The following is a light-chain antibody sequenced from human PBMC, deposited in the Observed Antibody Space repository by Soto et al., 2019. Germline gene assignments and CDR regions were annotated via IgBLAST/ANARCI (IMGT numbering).Light chain of an antibody. CDR2: DSS. CDR3: QQYDGYSPQT. CDR1: QSVRNW. J-gene: IGKJ1*01. V-gene: IGKV1-5*01. Sequence: DIQMTQSPSTFLASVLDRVTITFLASQSVRNWLAWYQQKPGRAPQLLIYDSSTLEPGVPSRFRGSGSGTEFTLTINGLQPDDLATYYCQQYDGYSPQTFGQGTKVDIK.